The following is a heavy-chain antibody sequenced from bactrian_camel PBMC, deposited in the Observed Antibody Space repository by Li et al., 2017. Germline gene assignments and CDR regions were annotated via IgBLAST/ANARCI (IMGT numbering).Heavy chain of an antibody. D-gene: IGHD1*01. CDR2: IESDGST. CDR1: GDIIGRYC. V-gene: IGHV3S9*01. CDR3: AAGALGYIGAKCPPDFGEY. J-gene: IGHJ4*01. Sequence: QVQLVESGGGSVQVGGSLRLSCVASGDIIGRYCMGWFRQIPDRGREGVAGIESDGSTSYADSVKGRFTISQDSAKNIVYLQMNNLKPEDTAVYYCAAGALGYIGAKCPPDFGEYWGQGTQVTVS.